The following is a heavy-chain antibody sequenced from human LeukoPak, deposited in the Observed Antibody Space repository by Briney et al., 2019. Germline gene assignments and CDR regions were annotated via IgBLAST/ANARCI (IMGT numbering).Heavy chain of an antibody. Sequence: ASVKVSCKASGYTFPSYGISWVRPAPGQGLEWMGWISAYNGNTNYAQKLQGRVTMTTDTSTSTAYMELRSLRSDDTAVYYCARGKAARPGNYFDYWGQGTLVTVSS. V-gene: IGHV1-18*01. J-gene: IGHJ4*02. CDR3: ARGKAARPGNYFDY. CDR1: GYTFPSYG. CDR2: ISAYNGNT. D-gene: IGHD6-6*01.